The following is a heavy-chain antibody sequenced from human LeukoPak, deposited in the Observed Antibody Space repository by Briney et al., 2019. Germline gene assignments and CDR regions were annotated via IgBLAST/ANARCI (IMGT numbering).Heavy chain of an antibody. CDR2: ISAYNGNT. J-gene: IGHJ5*02. CDR3: AREGAYCSSTSCHIQNWFDP. CDR1: GYTFTSYA. V-gene: IGHV1-18*01. D-gene: IGHD2-2*01. Sequence: ASVKVTCKASGYTFTSYAFRWVRRAPGQGLEWMGWISAYNGNTNYAQKLQGRVTMTTDTSTSTAYMELRSLRSDDTAVYYCAREGAYCSSTSCHIQNWFDPWGQGTLVTVSS.